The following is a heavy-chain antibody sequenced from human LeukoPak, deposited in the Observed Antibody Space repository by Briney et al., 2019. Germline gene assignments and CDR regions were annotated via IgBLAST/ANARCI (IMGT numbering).Heavy chain of an antibody. CDR3: ATPVAYWFDP. CDR2: FDPGDGET. J-gene: IGHJ5*02. D-gene: IGHD2-8*02. CDR1: GYTLTELS. V-gene: IGHV1-24*01. Sequence: ASVKVSCKVSGYTLTELSMHWVRQAPGKGLEWMGGFDPGDGETIYAQKFQGRVTMTEDTSTDTAYMELSSLRSEDTAVYYRATPVAYWFDPWGQGTLVTVSS.